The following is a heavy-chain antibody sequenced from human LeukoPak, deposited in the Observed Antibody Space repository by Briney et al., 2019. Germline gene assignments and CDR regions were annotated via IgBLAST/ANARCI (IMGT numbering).Heavy chain of an antibody. CDR1: GFTFDDYA. CDR3: AKDPGGADYYDSSGYFDY. J-gene: IGHJ4*02. V-gene: IGHV3-9*01. D-gene: IGHD3-22*01. CDR2: ISWNSGSI. Sequence: GGSLRLSCAASGFTFDDYAMHWVRQAPGKGLEWVSGISWNSGSIGYADSVKGRFTISRDNSKDTLYLQMNSLRAEDTAVYYCAKDPGGADYYDSSGYFDYWGQGTLVTVSS.